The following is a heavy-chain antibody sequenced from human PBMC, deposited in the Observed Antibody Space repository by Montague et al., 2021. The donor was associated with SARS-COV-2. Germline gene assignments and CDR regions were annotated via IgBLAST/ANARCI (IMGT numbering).Heavy chain of an antibody. CDR1: GDSVSSNTAT. D-gene: IGHD2-15*01. J-gene: IGHJ3*02. CDR3: ARTTTRMLYPENAFDI. V-gene: IGHV6-1*01. Sequence: CAISGDSVSSNTATWNWIRQSPSRGLEWLGRTYYRSKWYHDYAVSLKSRTTINPDTSKNQFSLQLSSVAPEDTAVFYCARTTTRMLYPENAFDIWGQGTMVTVSS. CDR2: TYYRSKWYH.